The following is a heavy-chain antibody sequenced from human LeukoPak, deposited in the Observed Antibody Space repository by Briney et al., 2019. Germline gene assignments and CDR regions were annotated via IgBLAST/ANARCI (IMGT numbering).Heavy chain of an antibody. CDR2: VYDPKSFGDDDDETVSDHT. CDR1: GGSIGSFY. Sequence: SETLSLTCTISGGSIGSFYWSWIRQSPGRDLEWIGHVYDPKSFGDDDDETVSDHTDYTPSLKSRVTISLDMSKKPVSLKLRTVPSADTAVYFCARGVTTFFDHWGQGALVAVSS. CDR3: ARGVTTFFDH. V-gene: IGHV4-59*01. J-gene: IGHJ4*02. D-gene: IGHD4-17*01.